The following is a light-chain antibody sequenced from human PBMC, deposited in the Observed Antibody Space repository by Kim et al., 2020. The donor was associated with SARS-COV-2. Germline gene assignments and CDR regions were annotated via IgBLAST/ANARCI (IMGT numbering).Light chain of an antibody. J-gene: IGKJ4*02. V-gene: IGKV3-11*01. CDR2: GGS. CDR3: QQRSNWPPL. Sequence: WSPGEGATRAGRARQGVSSWLAGYQRKRGQARGLLIYGGSGGARGIRARFRGSGWGTGFAVTRSSLGPEDFAVYYCQQRSNWPPLFGGGTKVDIK. CDR1: QGVSSW.